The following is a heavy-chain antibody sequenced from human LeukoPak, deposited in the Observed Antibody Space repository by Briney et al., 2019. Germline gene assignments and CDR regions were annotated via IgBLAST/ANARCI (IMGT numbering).Heavy chain of an antibody. V-gene: IGHV1-69*04. Sequence: SVKVSCKASGGTFSSYAISWVRLAPGQGLEWMGRIIPILGIANYAQKFQGRVTITADKSTSTAYMELSSLRSEDTAVYYCARDLYIVVVPAAIDGGDAFDIWGQGTMVTVSS. CDR3: ARDLYIVVVPAAIDGGDAFDI. CDR1: GGTFSSYA. D-gene: IGHD2-2*02. J-gene: IGHJ3*02. CDR2: IIPILGIA.